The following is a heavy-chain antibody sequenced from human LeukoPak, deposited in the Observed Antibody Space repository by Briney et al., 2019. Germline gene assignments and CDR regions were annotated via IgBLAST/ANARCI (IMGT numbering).Heavy chain of an antibody. CDR1: GGTFSSYA. Sequence: SVKVSCKASGGTFSSYAISWVRQAPGQGLEWMGRIIPIFGTANYAQKFQGRVTITTDESTRTAYMERSSLRSEDTAVYYCARGKDYYDSSGYLDYWGQGTLVTVSS. CDR2: IIPIFGTA. CDR3: ARGKDYYDSSGYLDY. J-gene: IGHJ4*02. D-gene: IGHD3-22*01. V-gene: IGHV1-69*05.